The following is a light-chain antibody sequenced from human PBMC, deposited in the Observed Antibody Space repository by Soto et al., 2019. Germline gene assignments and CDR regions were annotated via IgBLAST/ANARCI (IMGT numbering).Light chain of an antibody. Sequence: QPVLTQPPSVSGAPGQRVTISCTGSRSNIGAGYDVHWYQQVPGRAPKLLIYGNTNRPSGVPDRFSGSKSGTSASLAITGLQAEDEADYYCQSYDNSLSGYVFGTGTKVTVL. CDR1: RSNIGAGYD. J-gene: IGLJ1*01. V-gene: IGLV1-40*01. CDR3: QSYDNSLSGYV. CDR2: GNT.